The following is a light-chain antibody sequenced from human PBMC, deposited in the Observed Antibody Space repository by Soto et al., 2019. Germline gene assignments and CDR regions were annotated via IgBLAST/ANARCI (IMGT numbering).Light chain of an antibody. Sequence: QSVLTQPASVSGSPGQSITISCTGTSSDVGGYNYVSWYQQHPGKAPKLMIYEVSNRPSGVSNRFSGSKSGNTASLTISGLQAADEADYYCSSYTSRSNLVFRNGTKVTVL. CDR1: SSDVGGYNY. CDR3: SSYTSRSNLV. J-gene: IGLJ1*01. V-gene: IGLV2-14*01. CDR2: EVS.